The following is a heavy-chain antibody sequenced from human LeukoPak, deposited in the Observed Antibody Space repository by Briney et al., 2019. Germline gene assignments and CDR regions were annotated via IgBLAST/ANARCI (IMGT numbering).Heavy chain of an antibody. J-gene: IGHJ6*02. CDR2: ISSSSSYI. CDR3: ARAGAYCSGGSCYSVRSYYYHGMDV. CDR1: GFTFSSYS. Sequence: GGSLRLSCAASGFTFSSYSMNWVRQAPGKGLEWVSSISSSSSYIYYADSVKGRFTISRDNAKNSLYLQMNSLRAEDTAVYYCARAGAYCSGGSCYSVRSYYYHGMDVWGQGTTVTVSS. V-gene: IGHV3-21*01. D-gene: IGHD2-15*01.